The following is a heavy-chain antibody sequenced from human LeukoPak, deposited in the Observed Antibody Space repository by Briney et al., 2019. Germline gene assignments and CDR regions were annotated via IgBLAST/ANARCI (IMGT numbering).Heavy chain of an antibody. D-gene: IGHD2-21*02. V-gene: IGHV4-59*01. J-gene: IGHJ4*02. CDR1: GGSISSYY. CDR2: IYYSGST. Sequence: SETLSLTCTVSGGSISSYYWSWIRQPPGKGLEWIGYIYYSGSTNYNPSLKSRVTISVDTPKNQLSLKLSSVTAADTAVYYCARDTGDYIDYWGQGTLVTVYS. CDR3: ARDTGDYIDY.